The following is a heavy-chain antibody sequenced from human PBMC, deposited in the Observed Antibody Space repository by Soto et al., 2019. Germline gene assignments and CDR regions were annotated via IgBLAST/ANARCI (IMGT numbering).Heavy chain of an antibody. J-gene: IGHJ4*02. CDR3: ARVSFDLLTGYGDF. CDR2: ILYDEINK. Sequence: LRLSCAASGFPFSSFGMHWVRQAPGKGLEWVALILYDEINKYYADSVKGRFTISRDNSKNTLHLQMNSLRAEDTAVYYCARVSFDLLTGYGDFWGQGILVTVSS. CDR1: GFPFSSFG. V-gene: IGHV3-33*01. D-gene: IGHD3-9*01.